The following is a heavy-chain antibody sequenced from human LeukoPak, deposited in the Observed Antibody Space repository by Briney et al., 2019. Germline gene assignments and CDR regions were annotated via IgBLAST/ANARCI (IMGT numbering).Heavy chain of an antibody. Sequence: SETLSLTCTVSGGSVGSYYWSWIRQPPGKGLEWIGYVYYTGTTNYNPSLKSRVTISVDTSKNQFSLKLSSVTAADTAVYYCARVLNPWFGEFAFDYWGQGALVIVSS. V-gene: IGHV4-59*02. CDR2: VYYTGTT. CDR1: GGSVGSYY. J-gene: IGHJ4*02. CDR3: ARVLNPWFGEFAFDY. D-gene: IGHD3-10*01.